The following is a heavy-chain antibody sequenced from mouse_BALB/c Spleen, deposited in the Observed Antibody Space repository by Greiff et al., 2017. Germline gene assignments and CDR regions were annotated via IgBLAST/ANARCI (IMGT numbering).Heavy chain of an antibody. CDR3: ASYYGSSFLFAY. V-gene: IGHV2-9*02. Sequence: VQLQQSGPGLVAPSQSLSITCTVSGFSLTSYGVHWVRQPPGKGLEWLGVIWAGGSTNYNSALMSRLSISKDNSKSQVFLKMNSLQTDDTAMYYCASYYGSSFLFAYWGQGTLVTVSA. D-gene: IGHD1-1*01. CDR2: IWAGGST. J-gene: IGHJ3*01. CDR1: GFSLTSYG.